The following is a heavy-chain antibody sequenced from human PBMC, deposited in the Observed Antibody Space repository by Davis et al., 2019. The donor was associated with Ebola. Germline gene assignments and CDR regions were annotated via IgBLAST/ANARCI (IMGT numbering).Heavy chain of an antibody. CDR2: IKQDGSEK. D-gene: IGHD2-21*02. Sequence: GESLKISCAASGFTFSSYWMSWVRQAPGKGLEWVANIKQDGSEKYYVDSVKGRFTISRDNAKNSLYLQMNSLRAEDTAVYYCARGRAYCGGDCYSDFGYWGQGTLVTVSS. J-gene: IGHJ4*02. V-gene: IGHV3-7*03. CDR3: ARGRAYCGGDCYSDFGY. CDR1: GFTFSSYW.